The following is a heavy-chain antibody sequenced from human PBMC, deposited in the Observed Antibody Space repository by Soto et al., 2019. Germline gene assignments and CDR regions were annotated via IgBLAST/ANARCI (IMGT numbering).Heavy chain of an antibody. CDR3: ARDSWIQLGDV. D-gene: IGHD5-18*01. V-gene: IGHV3-74*01. Sequence: EVQLVESGGGLVQPGGSLRLSCAASGFTFSSYWMHWVRQAPGKGLVWVSRIKSDGSSTGYADSVKGRFTISRDNAKNTLYLQMNSLRAEDTAVYYCARDSWIQLGDVWGQGTTVTVSS. CDR2: IKSDGSST. CDR1: GFTFSSYW. J-gene: IGHJ6*02.